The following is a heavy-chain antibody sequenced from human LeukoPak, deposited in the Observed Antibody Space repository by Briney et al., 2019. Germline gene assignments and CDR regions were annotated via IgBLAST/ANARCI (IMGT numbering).Heavy chain of an antibody. CDR3: ATYYYDSSGYYRRKYYFDY. J-gene: IGHJ4*02. CDR1: GYTLTELS. V-gene: IGHV1-24*01. D-gene: IGHD3-22*01. Sequence: ASVKVSCKVSGYTLTELSMHWVRQAPGKGLEWMGGFDPEDDEIINAQKFQGRVTMTEDTSTVTGYMELSSLRSEDTAVYYCATYYYDSSGYYRRKYYFDYWGQGTLVTISS. CDR2: FDPEDDEI.